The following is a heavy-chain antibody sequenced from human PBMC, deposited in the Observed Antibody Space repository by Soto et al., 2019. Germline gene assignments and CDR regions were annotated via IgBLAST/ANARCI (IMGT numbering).Heavy chain of an antibody. CDR2: IYPGDSDT. Sequence: PGESLKISCKGSGYSFTSYWIGWVRQMPGKGLEWMGIIYPGDSDTRYSPSFQGQVTISADKSISTAYLQWSSLKASDTAMYYCARYSTYYYDSSGYYNPGPWGQGNLVTVS. V-gene: IGHV5-51*01. CDR3: ARYSTYYYDSSGYYNPGP. CDR1: GYSFTSYW. J-gene: IGHJ4*02. D-gene: IGHD3-22*01.